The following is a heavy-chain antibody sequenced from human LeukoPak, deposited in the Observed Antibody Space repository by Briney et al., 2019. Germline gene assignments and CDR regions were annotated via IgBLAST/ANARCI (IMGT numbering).Heavy chain of an antibody. CDR2: IYHSGST. D-gene: IGHD6-19*01. J-gene: IGHJ5*02. CDR3: ARDSGYSSGWYET. V-gene: IGHV4-30-2*01. Sequence: PSETLSLTCAVSGGSISSGGYSRSWIRQPPGKGLEWIGYIYHSGSTNYNPSLKSRVTISVDKSKNQFSLKLSSVTAADTAVYYCARDSGYSSGWYETWGQGTLVTVSS. CDR1: GGSISSGGYS.